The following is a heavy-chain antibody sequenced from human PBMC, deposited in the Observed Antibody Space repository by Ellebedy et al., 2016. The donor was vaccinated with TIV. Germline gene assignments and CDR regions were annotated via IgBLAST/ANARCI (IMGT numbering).Heavy chain of an antibody. Sequence: AASVKVSCKASGYTFSTYAMHWVRQAPGHRLEWMGWINAGNGNTKYSQKFQGRVTITRDTSASTAYMELSSLRSEDTAVYYCARAGVGVTFVLSAFDIWGQGTMVTVSS. CDR2: INAGNGNT. CDR1: GYTFSTYA. V-gene: IGHV1-3*01. D-gene: IGHD1-26*01. CDR3: ARAGVGVTFVLSAFDI. J-gene: IGHJ3*02.